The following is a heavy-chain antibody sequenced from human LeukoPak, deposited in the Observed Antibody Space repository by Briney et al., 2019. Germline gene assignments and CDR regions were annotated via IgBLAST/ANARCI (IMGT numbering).Heavy chain of an antibody. D-gene: IGHD3-22*01. CDR2: IWYDGSNK. CDR3: ARDYRNYYDSSGYYDY. CDR1: GFTFSSYG. J-gene: IGHJ4*02. Sequence: PGRSLRLSCAASGFTFSSYGMHWVRRAPGKGLEWVAVIWYDGSNKYYADSVKGRFTISRDNSKNTLYLQMNSLRAEDTAVYYCARDYRNYYDSSGYYDYWGQGTLVTVSS. V-gene: IGHV3-33*01.